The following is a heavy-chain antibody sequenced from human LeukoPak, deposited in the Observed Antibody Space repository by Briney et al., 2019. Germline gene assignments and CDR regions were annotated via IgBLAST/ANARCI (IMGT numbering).Heavy chain of an antibody. V-gene: IGHV1-24*01. CDR3: ATEYRYNGSYSDFDY. Sequence: ASVKVSCKVSGYTLTELSMHWVRQAPGKGLEWMGGFDPEDGETIYAQKFQGRVTMTEDTSTDTAYMELSSLRSEDTAVYYCATEYRYNGSYSDFDYWGQGTLVTVSS. J-gene: IGHJ4*02. CDR1: GYTLTELS. D-gene: IGHD1-26*01. CDR2: FDPEDGET.